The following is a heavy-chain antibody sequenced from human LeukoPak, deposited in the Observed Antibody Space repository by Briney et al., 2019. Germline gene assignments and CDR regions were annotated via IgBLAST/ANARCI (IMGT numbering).Heavy chain of an antibody. CDR1: GFTFSSYA. D-gene: IGHD4-17*01. CDR3: ARAGTTVTSTWINAFDI. V-gene: IGHV3-23*01. CDR2: ISGSGDNT. Sequence: GGSLRLSCAASGFTFSSYAMSWVRQAPGKGLEWVSGISGSGDNTYYADSVKGRFTISRDNSKNTLYLQMNSLRAEDTAVYYCARAGTTVTSTWINAFDIWGQGTMVTVSS. J-gene: IGHJ3*02.